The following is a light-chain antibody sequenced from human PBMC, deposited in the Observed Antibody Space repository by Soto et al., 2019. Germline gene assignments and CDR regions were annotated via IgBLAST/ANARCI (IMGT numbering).Light chain of an antibody. CDR2: EVS. CDR1: SCDVGGYNY. J-gene: IGLJ1*01. V-gene: IGLV2-14*01. Sequence: QSVLTQPASVSASPGQSITISCTGTSCDVGGYNYVSWYQQHPGRAPKLMIYEVSNRPSGVSNRFSGSKSGNTASLSISGLQAEDEAHYYCNSFRSTRTTPYYVVXTGTKVTVL. CDR3: NSFRSTRTTPYYV.